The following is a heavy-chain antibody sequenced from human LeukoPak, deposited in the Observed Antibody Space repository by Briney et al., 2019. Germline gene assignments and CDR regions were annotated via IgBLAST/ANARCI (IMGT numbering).Heavy chain of an antibody. D-gene: IGHD3-22*01. V-gene: IGHV3-66*01. Sequence: GGSLRLSCAASGFTVSSNYMSWVRQAPGKGPEWVSVIYSGGSTYYADSVKGRFTISRDNSKNTLYLQMNSLRAEDTAVYYCARGEDTMIVPVYWGQGTLVTVSS. CDR3: ARGEDTMIVPVY. CDR2: IYSGGST. J-gene: IGHJ4*02. CDR1: GFTVSSNY.